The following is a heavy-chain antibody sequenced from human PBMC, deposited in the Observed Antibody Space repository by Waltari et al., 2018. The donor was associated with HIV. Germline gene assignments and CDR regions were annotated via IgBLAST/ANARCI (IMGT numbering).Heavy chain of an antibody. Sequence: EVQLEQYGGGLVTTGGSLSTSWVTYGFDFNTYTLNWIRQAPGKGLDWVSSVSPTNYIYYADSVRGRFTVSRDNVKKSLYLQMNRLRVDDSALYFCALTDAHFDYWGRGSRVTVSS. CDR1: GFDFNTYT. D-gene: IGHD2-21*02. V-gene: IGHV3-21*02. J-gene: IGHJ4*02. CDR3: ALTDAHFDY. CDR2: VSPTNYI.